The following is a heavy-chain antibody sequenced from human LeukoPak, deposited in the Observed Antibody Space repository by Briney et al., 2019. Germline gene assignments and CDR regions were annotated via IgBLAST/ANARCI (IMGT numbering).Heavy chain of an antibody. J-gene: IGHJ4*02. CDR2: INHSGST. V-gene: IGHV4-34*01. CDR3: ATRPWMWYSGYDHTPFDY. Sequence: SETLSLTCAVYGGSFSGYYWSWIRQPPGKGLEWIGEINHSGSTNYNPSLKSRVTISVDTSKNQFSLKLSSVTAADTAVYYCATRPWMWYSGYDHTPFDYWGQGTLVTVSS. D-gene: IGHD5-12*01. CDR1: GGSFSGYY.